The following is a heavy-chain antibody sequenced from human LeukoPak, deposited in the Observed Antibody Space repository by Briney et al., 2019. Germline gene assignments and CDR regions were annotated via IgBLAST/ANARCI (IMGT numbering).Heavy chain of an antibody. D-gene: IGHD3-10*01. CDR1: GFTFSSYS. V-gene: IGHV3-21*01. CDR3: ARDPGPREY. CDR2: ISSSSSYI. Sequence: GGSLRLSCAASGFTFSSYSMNWVRQAPGKGLEWVSSISSSSSYIYYADSAKGRFTISRDNAKNSLYLQMNSRRAEDPAVYYCARDPGPREYWGQGTLVTVSS. J-gene: IGHJ4*02.